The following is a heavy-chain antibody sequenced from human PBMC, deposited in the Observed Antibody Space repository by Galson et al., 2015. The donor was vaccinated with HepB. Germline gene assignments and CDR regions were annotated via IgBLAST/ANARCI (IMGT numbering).Heavy chain of an antibody. CDR3: ARHEFLIRGVILSDS. CDR1: GFTFSNYW. V-gene: IGHV3-7*01. J-gene: IGHJ4*02. Sequence: SLRLSCAASGFTFSNYWMSWVRQAPGKGLEWVANIKQDGSEKYYVDSVKGRFTISRDNAKNSLYLQMNSLRAEDTAVYYCARHEFLIRGVILSDSWGQGTLVTVSS. CDR2: IKQDGSEK. D-gene: IGHD3-10*01.